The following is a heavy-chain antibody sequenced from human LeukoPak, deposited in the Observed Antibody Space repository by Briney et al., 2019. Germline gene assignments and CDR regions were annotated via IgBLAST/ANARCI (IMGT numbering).Heavy chain of an antibody. CDR1: GFTFSNYA. CDR2: MTNSGSRT. D-gene: IGHD6-13*01. CDR3: ARQAYSSSWYDSNYYYGMDV. J-gene: IGHJ6*02. V-gene: IGHV3-23*05. Sequence: GGSLRLSCAASGFTFSNYAMSWVRQAPGKGLEWVSGMTNSGSRTNYADSVKGRFTISRDNSKNTLYLQMNSLRVEDTAVYYCARQAYSSSWYDSNYYYGMDVWGQGTTVAVS.